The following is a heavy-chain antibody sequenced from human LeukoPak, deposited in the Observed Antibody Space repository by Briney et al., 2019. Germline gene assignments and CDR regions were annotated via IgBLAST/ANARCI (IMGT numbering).Heavy chain of an antibody. V-gene: IGHV1-69*04. CDR2: IIPILGIA. D-gene: IGHD7-27*01. Sequence: SVKVSCEASGGTFSSYAISWVRQAPGQGLEWMGRIIPILGIANYAQKFQGRVTITADKSTSTAYMELSSLRSEDTAVYYCARVASTGEGYYYGMDVWGQGTTVTVSS. CDR3: ARVASTGEGYYYGMDV. CDR1: GGTFSSYA. J-gene: IGHJ6*02.